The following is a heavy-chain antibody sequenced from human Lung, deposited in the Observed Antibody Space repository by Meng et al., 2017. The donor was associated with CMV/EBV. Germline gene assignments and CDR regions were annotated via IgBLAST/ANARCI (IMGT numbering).Heavy chain of an antibody. Sequence: GEXXKISCAATGFTFSTYVMTWVRQAPGKGLEWVSSISGSSRGTYFADSVKGRFTTSRDNSKKMLYVQMNSLRVDDTAIYYCARGRVSAAYDAFDIWGQGTXVTVSS. CDR2: ISGSSRGT. CDR1: GFTFSTYV. V-gene: IGHV3-23*01. CDR3: ARGRVSAAYDAFDI. D-gene: IGHD2-2*01. J-gene: IGHJ3*02.